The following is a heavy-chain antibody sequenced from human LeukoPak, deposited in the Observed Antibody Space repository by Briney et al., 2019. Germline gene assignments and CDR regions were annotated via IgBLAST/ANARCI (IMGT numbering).Heavy chain of an antibody. V-gene: IGHV1-69*01. CDR3: ARTGSGSYYSNWFDP. CDR2: IIPIFGTA. J-gene: IGHJ5*02. CDR1: GGTFSSYA. D-gene: IGHD3-10*01. Sequence: SVKVSCKASGGTFSSYAISWVRQAPGQGLEWMGGIIPIFGTANYAQKFQGRVTITADESTSTAYMELSSLRSEDTAVYYCARTGSGSYYSNWFDPWGQGTLVTVSS.